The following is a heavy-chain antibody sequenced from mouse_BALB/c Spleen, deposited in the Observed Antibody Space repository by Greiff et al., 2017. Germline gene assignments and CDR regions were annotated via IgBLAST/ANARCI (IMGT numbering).Heavy chain of an antibody. CDR2: IYPGNGDT. CDR1: GYTFTSYN. J-gene: IGHJ4*01. V-gene: IGHV1-12*01. CDR3: ARVDYGAMDY. D-gene: IGHD2-4*01. Sequence: VQLQQPGAELVKPGASVKMSCKASGYTFTSYNMHWVKQTPGQGLEWIGAIYPGNGDTSYNQKFKGKATLTADKSSSTAYMQLSSLTSEDSAVYYCARVDYGAMDYWGQGTSVTVSS.